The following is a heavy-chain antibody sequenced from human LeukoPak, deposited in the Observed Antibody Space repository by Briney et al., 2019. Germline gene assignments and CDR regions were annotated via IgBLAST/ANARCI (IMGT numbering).Heavy chain of an antibody. CDR2: INHSGNT. CDR3: ARGPSSALVPRLDY. V-gene: IGHV4-34*01. D-gene: IGHD6-13*01. CDR1: GGSFSGYY. J-gene: IGHJ4*02. Sequence: SETLSLTCAVYGGSFSGYYWSWIRQPPGKGLEWIGEINHSGNTNYNPSLKSRVTISVDTSKNQFSLKLSSVTAADTAVYYCARGPSSALVPRLDYWGQGTLVTVSS.